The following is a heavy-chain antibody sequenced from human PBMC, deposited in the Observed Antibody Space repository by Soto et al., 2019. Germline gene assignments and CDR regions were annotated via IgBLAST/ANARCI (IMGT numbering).Heavy chain of an antibody. CDR1: GFNFITYS. Sequence: EVQLVESGGGPVRPGGSLKLSCAASGFNFITYSLSWVRQAPGKGLEWVASISSSAVYIDYADSVKGRFTISRDNANNSLYLQMNSLRAEETATYYCVRDGLDYYDTERLYFDNWGQGTLVTVSS. D-gene: IGHD3-22*01. CDR3: VRDGLDYYDTERLYFDN. J-gene: IGHJ4*02. V-gene: IGHV3-21*01. CDR2: ISSSAVYI.